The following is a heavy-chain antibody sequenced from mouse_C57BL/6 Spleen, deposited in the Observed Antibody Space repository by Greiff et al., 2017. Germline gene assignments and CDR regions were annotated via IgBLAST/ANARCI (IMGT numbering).Heavy chain of an antibody. Sequence: QVQLQQSGAELVRPGTSVKVSCKASGYAFTNYLIEWVKQRPGQGLEWIGVINPGSGGTTYNEKFKGKATLTADKSSSTAYMQLSSLTSEDSAVYFCARDYGSSWGFAYWGQGTLVTVSA. CDR2: INPGSGGT. V-gene: IGHV1-54*01. CDR3: ARDYGSSWGFAY. D-gene: IGHD1-1*01. J-gene: IGHJ3*01. CDR1: GYAFTNYL.